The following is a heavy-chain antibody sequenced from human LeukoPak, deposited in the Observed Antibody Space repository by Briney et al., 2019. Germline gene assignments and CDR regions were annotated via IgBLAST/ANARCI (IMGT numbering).Heavy chain of an antibody. J-gene: IGHJ6*03. Sequence: PSETLSLTCTVSGSSISSYYWSWIRQPPGKGLEWIGYIYYSGSTNYNPSLKSRVTISVDTSKNQFSLKLSSVTAADTAVYYCARVVEMATNYYYYYYMDVWGKGTTVTVSS. CDR2: IYYSGST. CDR3: ARVVEMATNYYYYYYMDV. CDR1: GSSISSYY. D-gene: IGHD5-24*01. V-gene: IGHV4-59*01.